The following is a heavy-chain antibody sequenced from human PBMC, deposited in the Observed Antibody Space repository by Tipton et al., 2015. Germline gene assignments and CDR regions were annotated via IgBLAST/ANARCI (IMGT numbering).Heavy chain of an antibody. CDR2: IKQDGSVK. V-gene: IGHV3-7*01. CDR3: ARGGDYYDSSGDFDY. D-gene: IGHD3-22*01. J-gene: IGHJ4*02. Sequence: SLRLSCAASGFTFSNYWMSWVRQAPGRGLEWVANIKQDGSVKYYVDSVKGRFTISRDNAKNSLYLQMNSLRAEDTAVYYCARGGDYYDSSGDFDYWGQGTLVTASS. CDR1: GFTFSNYW.